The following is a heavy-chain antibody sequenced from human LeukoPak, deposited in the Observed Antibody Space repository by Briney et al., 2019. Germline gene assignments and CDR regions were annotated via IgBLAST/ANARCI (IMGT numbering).Heavy chain of an antibody. D-gene: IGHD6-6*01. CDR3: ARGYKEYSSSWDY. CDR1: GGSISSGSYY. Sequence: SETLCLTCTVSGGSISSGSYYWSWIRQPAGKGLEWIGRIYTSGSTNYNPSLKSRVTISVDTSKNQFSLKLSSVTAADTAVYYCARGYKEYSSSWDYWGQGTLVTVSS. J-gene: IGHJ4*02. V-gene: IGHV4-61*02. CDR2: IYTSGST.